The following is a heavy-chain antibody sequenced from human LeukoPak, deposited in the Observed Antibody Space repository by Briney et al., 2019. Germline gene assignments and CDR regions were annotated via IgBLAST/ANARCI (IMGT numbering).Heavy chain of an antibody. J-gene: IGHJ4*02. D-gene: IGHD3-22*01. V-gene: IGHV3-33*03. CDR2: IWYDGSNK. CDR1: GFTFSSYG. Sequence: GGSLRLSCVASGFTFSSYGMHWVRQAPGKGLEWVAVIWYDGSNKYYADSVKGRFTISRDNAKNTLYLEMNSLRAEDMAVYYCAIGVVITTAFDNWGQGTLVTVSS. CDR3: AIGVVITTAFDN.